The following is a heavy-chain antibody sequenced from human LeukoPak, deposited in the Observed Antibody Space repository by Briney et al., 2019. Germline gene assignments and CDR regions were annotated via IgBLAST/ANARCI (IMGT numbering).Heavy chain of an antibody. D-gene: IGHD3-22*01. CDR2: IRYDGSNK. CDR3: ARDQRYYYDSSGYYSDDAFDI. CDR1: GFTFSSYG. V-gene: IGHV3-30*02. J-gene: IGHJ3*02. Sequence: SGGSLRLSCAASGFTFSSYGMHWVRQAPGKGLEWVAFIRYDGSNKYYADSVKGRFTISRDNSKNTLYLQMNSLRAEDTAVYYCARDQRYYYDSSGYYSDDAFDIWGQGTMVTVSS.